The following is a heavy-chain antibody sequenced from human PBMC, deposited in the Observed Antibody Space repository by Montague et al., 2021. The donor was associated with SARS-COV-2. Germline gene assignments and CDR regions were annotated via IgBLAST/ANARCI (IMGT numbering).Heavy chain of an antibody. D-gene: IGHD3-10*01. CDR2: INHSGST. V-gene: IGHV4-34*01. CDR1: GGSSSGYY. J-gene: IGHJ4*02. Sequence: SETLSLTCAVYGGSSSGYYWNWIRQPPGKGLEWIGEINHSGSTNYNPSLKSRVTMSVDTSKNQFSLKLSSVTAADAAVYYCARGARQGYGFRLGSFDYWGQGTLATVSS. CDR3: ARGARQGYGFRLGSFDY.